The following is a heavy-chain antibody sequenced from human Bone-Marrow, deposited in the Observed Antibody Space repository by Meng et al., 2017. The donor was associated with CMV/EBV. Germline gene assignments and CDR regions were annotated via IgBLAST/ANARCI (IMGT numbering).Heavy chain of an antibody. CDR2: IWYDGSNK. V-gene: IGHV3-33*01. Sequence: GGSLRLSCAASGFTFSSYGMHWVRQAPGKGLEWVAVIWYDGSNKYYADSVKGRFTISRDNSKNTLYLQMNSLRAEDTAVYYCARVRLRFLEWLSPDYYYGMDVWGQGTTVTVSS. CDR1: GFTFSSYG. J-gene: IGHJ6*02. D-gene: IGHD3-3*01. CDR3: ARVRLRFLEWLSPDYYYGMDV.